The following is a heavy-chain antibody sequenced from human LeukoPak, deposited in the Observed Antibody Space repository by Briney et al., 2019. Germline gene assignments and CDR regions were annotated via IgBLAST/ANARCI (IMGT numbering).Heavy chain of an antibody. CDR2: INPNSGGT. Sequence: ASVKVSCKASGYTFTGYYMHWVRQAPGQGLEWMGWINPNSGGTNYAQKFQGRVTMTRDTSISTAYMELSRLRSDDTAVYYCATALRPGGYVLDYWGQGTLVTVSS. CDR1: GYTFTGYY. D-gene: IGHD5-12*01. CDR3: ATALRPGGYVLDY. V-gene: IGHV1-2*02. J-gene: IGHJ4*02.